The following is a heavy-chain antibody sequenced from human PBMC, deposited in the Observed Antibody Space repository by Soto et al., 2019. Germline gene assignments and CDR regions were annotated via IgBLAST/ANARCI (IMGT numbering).Heavy chain of an antibody. CDR3: ASDATFYDTNSYSYLY. Sequence: SENLSCPATGGTFSNYGVNWVRQAPGQGLEWMGGIIPLFRTPKYAQKFQGRVTITADDSTRTVYMELSSLRSEDTAVYYCASDATFYDTNSYSYLYRGQGTMVTVPS. V-gene: IGHV1-69*13. D-gene: IGHD3-22*01. CDR1: GGTFSNYG. CDR2: IIPLFRTP. J-gene: IGHJ4*02.